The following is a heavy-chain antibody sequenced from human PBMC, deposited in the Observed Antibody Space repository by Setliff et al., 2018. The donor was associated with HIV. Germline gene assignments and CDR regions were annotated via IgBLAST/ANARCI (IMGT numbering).Heavy chain of an antibody. J-gene: IGHJ4*02. D-gene: IGHD4-17*01. CDR1: GPSINIHY. V-gene: IGHV4-59*11. CDR3: AKGAGFYGDYTFDH. CDR2: IYSTGST. Sequence: SETLSLTCTVSGPSINIHYWSWIRQSPGKAFEWTGYIYSTGSTNYNPSLQSRVTISMVASRNQFSLKVTSVTAADTAVYYCAKGAGFYGDYTFDHWGQGRQVT.